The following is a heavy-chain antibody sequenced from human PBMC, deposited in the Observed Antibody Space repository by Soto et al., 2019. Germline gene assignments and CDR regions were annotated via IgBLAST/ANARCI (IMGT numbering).Heavy chain of an antibody. CDR2: IYWNDEK. D-gene: IGHD3-10*01. V-gene: IGHV2-5*01. J-gene: IGHJ5*02. Sequence: SGPTLVNPTQTLTLTCTFSGFSLTTGVGVGWTRQPPGKALEWLAIIYWNDEKLYNPSLKARLTITKDTSKNQVVLTMTDMDPVDTATYYCAHRVNMARGPYNYFGPWGQGTLVTVSS. CDR3: AHRVNMARGPYNYFGP. CDR1: GFSLTTGVG.